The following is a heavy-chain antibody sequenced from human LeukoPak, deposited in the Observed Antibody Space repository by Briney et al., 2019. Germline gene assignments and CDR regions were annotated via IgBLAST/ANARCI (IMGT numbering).Heavy chain of an antibody. Sequence: ASVKVSCKASGYTFTSYYMHWVRQAPGQGLEWMGIINPSGGSTSYAQKFQGRVTMTRDTSISTAYMELSRLRSDDTAVYYCARGGRYCSGGSCYSGHHAFDIWGQGTMVTVSS. CDR1: GYTFTSYY. CDR2: INPSGGST. J-gene: IGHJ3*02. V-gene: IGHV1-46*01. CDR3: ARGGRYCSGGSCYSGHHAFDI. D-gene: IGHD2-15*01.